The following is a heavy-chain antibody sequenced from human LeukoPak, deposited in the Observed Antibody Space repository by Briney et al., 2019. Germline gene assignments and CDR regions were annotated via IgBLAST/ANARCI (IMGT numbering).Heavy chain of an antibody. D-gene: IGHD3-10*01. J-gene: IGHJ6*03. CDR2: IYPGDSDT. CDR1: GYSFTSYW. V-gene: IGHV5-51*01. CDR3: ARHARGMVRGVSTYYYYYYLDV. Sequence: GESLKISCKGSGYSFTSYWIGWVRQMPGKGLEWMGIIYPGDSDTRYSPSFQGQVTISADKSISTAYLQWSSLKASDTAMYYCARHARGMVRGVSTYYYYYYLDVWGKGTTVTISS.